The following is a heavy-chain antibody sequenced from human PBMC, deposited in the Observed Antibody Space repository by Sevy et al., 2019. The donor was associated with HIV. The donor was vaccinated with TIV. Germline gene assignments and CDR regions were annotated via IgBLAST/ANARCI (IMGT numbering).Heavy chain of an antibody. CDR2: FYYSGST. J-gene: IGHJ6*02. CDR3: ARTSAYYYYGVDV. CDR1: GDSISNYY. Sequence: SETLSLTCTVSGDSISNYYWSWIRQPPGKGLEWIGYFYYSGSTNYNPSLKSRVTISADTSKNQISLKLSSVTAADTAVYYCARTSAYYYYGVDVWGQGTTVTVSS. V-gene: IGHV4-59*01. D-gene: IGHD2-2*01.